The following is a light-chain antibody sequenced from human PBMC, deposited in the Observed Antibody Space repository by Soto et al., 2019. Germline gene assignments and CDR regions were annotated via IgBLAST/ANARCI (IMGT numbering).Light chain of an antibody. Sequence: EIVLTQSPATLSLSPGERATLSCRASQSVSNYLAWYQQKPGQAPRLLIFDASNRATGIPPRFSGSGSGTAFTLTISSLEPEDFAIYYCQQRSFWPEITFGGGTKVEI. CDR3: QQRSFWPEIT. J-gene: IGKJ4*01. CDR2: DAS. CDR1: QSVSNY. V-gene: IGKV3-11*01.